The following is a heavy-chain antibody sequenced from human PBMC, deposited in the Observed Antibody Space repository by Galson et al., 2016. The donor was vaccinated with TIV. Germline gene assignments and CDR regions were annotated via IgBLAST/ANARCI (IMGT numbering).Heavy chain of an antibody. CDR1: GFTFSTYD. Sequence: SLRLSCAVSGFTFSTYDMNWVRQAPGKGLEWLSYISNSGLTIYYADSVKGRFTISRDNARNSLYLQVNSLRAEETAIYYCARSYDFWTTYRGIADDAFDIWGQGTVVTVSS. CDR3: ARSYDFWTTYRGIADDAFDI. J-gene: IGHJ3*02. D-gene: IGHD3/OR15-3a*01. CDR2: ISNSGLTI. V-gene: IGHV3-48*03.